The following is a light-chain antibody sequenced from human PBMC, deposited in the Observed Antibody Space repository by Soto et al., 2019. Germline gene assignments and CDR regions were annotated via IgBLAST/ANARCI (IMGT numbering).Light chain of an antibody. Sequence: EIVLTQSPGTLSLSPGERATLSCRASQNIRSNYLAWYQQKPGQAPRLLISDASTRAAGIPDRLSGSGSGTDFTLTISRLEPEDFAVYYCQQYGSSGTFGQGTK. CDR3: QQYGSSGT. CDR2: DAS. V-gene: IGKV3-20*01. J-gene: IGKJ1*01. CDR1: QNIRSNY.